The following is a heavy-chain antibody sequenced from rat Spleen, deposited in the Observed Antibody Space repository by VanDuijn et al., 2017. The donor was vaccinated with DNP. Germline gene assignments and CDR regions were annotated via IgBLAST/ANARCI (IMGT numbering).Heavy chain of an antibody. CDR3: ASRYRCHYWYVDF. V-gene: IGHV5-31*01. D-gene: IGHD1-5*01. CDR1: GFIFSNHW. CDR2: ITNTGDST. J-gene: IGHJ1*01. Sequence: EVQLVESGGGPVQPGRSLKLSCLASGFIFSNHWMTWIRQAPGKGLEWVASITNTGDSTYYSDSVKGRFTISRDNAKDTLYLQMNSLRAEDTATYYCASRYRCHYWYVDFWGPGTTVTVSS.